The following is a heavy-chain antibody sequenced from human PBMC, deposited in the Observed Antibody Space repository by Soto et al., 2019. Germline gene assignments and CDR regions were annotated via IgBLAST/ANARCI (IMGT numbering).Heavy chain of an antibody. CDR3: GRVGQVLAETFDS. Sequence: VQLVQSGAEVKKPGASVKLSCKAPADTFTSYYIHWVRQAPGHGLEWMGIINPNGGSTRFAQTFQGRITMTTDTSTSTVYMELRSLRSEDTAVYYCGRVGQVLAETFDSWGQGTLITVSS. J-gene: IGHJ4*02. CDR2: INPNGGST. V-gene: IGHV1-46*01. CDR1: ADTFTSYY. D-gene: IGHD3-3*01.